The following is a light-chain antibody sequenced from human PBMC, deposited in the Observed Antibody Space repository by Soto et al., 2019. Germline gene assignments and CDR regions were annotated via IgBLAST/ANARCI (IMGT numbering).Light chain of an antibody. V-gene: IGLV2-14*01. CDR1: SSDVGGSNY. J-gene: IGLJ1*01. Sequence: QSALTQPASVSGSPGQSITISCTGTSSDVGGSNYVSWYQQHPGKAPKLTIYDVSNRPSGVSNRFSGSKSGNTASLTISGLQAEDEADYYCSSYTSSSTLYVFGTGTKLTVL. CDR3: SSYTSSSTLYV. CDR2: DVS.